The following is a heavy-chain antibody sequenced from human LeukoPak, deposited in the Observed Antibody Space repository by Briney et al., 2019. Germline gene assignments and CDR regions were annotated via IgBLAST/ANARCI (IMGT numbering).Heavy chain of an antibody. CDR3: ARGGWAGGPGGYFDK. D-gene: IGHD6-19*01. CDR1: YGSFSGYY. V-gene: IGHV4-34*01. CDR2: INHSGST. J-gene: IGHJ4*02. Sequence: PSETLSLTCAVYYGSFSGYYWSWIRQSPGKGPEWIGEINHSGSTDYEPSLKSRVTMSVDTSKKQISLKLNSVTAADTAVYYCARGGWAGGPGGYFDKWGQGTLVTVSS.